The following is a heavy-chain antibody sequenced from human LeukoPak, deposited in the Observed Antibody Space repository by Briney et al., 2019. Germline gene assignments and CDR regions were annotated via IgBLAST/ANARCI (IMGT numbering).Heavy chain of an antibody. Sequence: PSETLSLTCTVSGGSISSYYWSWIRQPPGKGLEWIGYIYYSGSTNYNPSLKSRVTISVDTSKNQFSLKLSSVTAADTAVYYCARVRYGSGSLDYWGQGTLVTVSS. CDR3: ARVRYGSGSLDY. CDR1: GGSISSYY. CDR2: IYYSGST. J-gene: IGHJ4*02. V-gene: IGHV4-59*12. D-gene: IGHD3-10*01.